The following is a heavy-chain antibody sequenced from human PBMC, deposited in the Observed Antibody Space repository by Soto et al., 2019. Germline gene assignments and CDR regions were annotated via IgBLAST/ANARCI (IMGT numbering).Heavy chain of an antibody. J-gene: IGHJ3*02. Sequence: QVQLQESGPGLAKPSQTVSLTCTVSGASLSSGGHYWTWIRHVPGKDLEWIGDIFHTGTTLYTPSFKSRVLMSIDTSDNYFSLKLNSVTASDTAVYYCARGLGYDSNGHFLAAFAIWGHGTMVSVSA. V-gene: IGHV4-31*03. D-gene: IGHD3-22*01. CDR3: ARGLGYDSNGHFLAAFAI. CDR1: GASLSSGGHY. CDR2: IFHTGTT.